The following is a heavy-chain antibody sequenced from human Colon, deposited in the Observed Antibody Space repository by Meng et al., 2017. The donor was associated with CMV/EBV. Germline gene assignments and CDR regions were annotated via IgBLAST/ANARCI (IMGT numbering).Heavy chain of an antibody. CDR1: GGSVNSGSYY. J-gene: IGHJ4*02. Sequence: GSLRLSCSVSGGSVNSGSYYWSWIRQPPGKGLEWIGYISYSGNTNYNPSLKSRLTTEVDTSRNQFSLKLTSVSAADTAIYYCAREASGWSTGIDYWGQGTLVTVSS. V-gene: IGHV4-61*01. CDR2: ISYSGNT. D-gene: IGHD6-19*01. CDR3: AREASGWSTGIDY.